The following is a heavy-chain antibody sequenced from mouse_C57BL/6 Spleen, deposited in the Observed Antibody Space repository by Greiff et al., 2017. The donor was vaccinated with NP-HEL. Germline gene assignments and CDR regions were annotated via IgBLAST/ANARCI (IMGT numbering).Heavy chain of an antibody. J-gene: IGHJ2*01. CDR2: ISSGGSYT. D-gene: IGHD2-4*01. CDR1: GFTFSSYG. Sequence: DVQLVESGGDLVKPGGSLKLSCAASGFTFSSYGMSWVRQTPDKRLEWVATISSGGSYTYYPDSVKGRFTISRDNAKNTLYLQMSSLKSEDTAMYYCARRYDYALDYWGQGTTLTVSS. V-gene: IGHV5-6*01. CDR3: ARRYDYALDY.